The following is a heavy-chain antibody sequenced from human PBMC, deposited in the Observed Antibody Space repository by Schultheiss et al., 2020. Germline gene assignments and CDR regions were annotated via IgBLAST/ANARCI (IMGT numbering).Heavy chain of an antibody. CDR1: GFTFSSYA. D-gene: IGHD3-10*01. J-gene: IGHJ4*02. Sequence: GGSLRLSCAASGFTFSSYAMSWVRQAPGKGLEWVSAISSSSSYIYYADSVKGRFTISRDNAKNSLYLQMNSLRAEDTAVYYCARDGRWADGYYFDYWGQGTLVTVSS. V-gene: IGHV3-21*04. CDR2: ISSSSSYI. CDR3: ARDGRWADGYYFDY.